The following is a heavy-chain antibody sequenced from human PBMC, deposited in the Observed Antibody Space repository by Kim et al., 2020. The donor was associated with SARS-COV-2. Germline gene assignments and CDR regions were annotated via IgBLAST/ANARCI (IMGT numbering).Heavy chain of an antibody. Sequence: SETLSLTCTVSGVSVSSPTVYWAWIRQPPGKGLEWVGSISYTTSTYYNPSLRNRVAISFDTSKNHFSLTLGSVTAADTAEYYGAAGWRGDYGGDHWGQGT. CDR2: ISYTTST. V-gene: IGHV4-39*02. D-gene: IGHD3-3*01. CDR1: GVSVSSPTVY. J-gene: IGHJ4*02. CDR3: AAGWRGDYGGDH.